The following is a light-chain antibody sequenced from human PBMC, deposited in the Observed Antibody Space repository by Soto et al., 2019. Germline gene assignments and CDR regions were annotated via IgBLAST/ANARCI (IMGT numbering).Light chain of an antibody. Sequence: DIQMTQSPSSLSASLGDRVTITCRASQSISSYLNWYQQKPGKAPTLLIYAASSLQSGVPSRFSGSGSGTEFTLTISSLQPDDFATYYCQHYNSYSEAFGQGTKV. J-gene: IGKJ1*01. CDR2: AAS. CDR3: QHYNSYSEA. CDR1: QSISSY. V-gene: IGKV1-39*01.